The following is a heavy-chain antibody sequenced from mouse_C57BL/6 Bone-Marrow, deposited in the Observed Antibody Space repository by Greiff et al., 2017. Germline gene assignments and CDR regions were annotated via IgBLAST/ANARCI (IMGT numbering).Heavy chain of an antibody. D-gene: IGHD1-1*01. CDR2: ISSGGSYT. CDR1: GFTFSSYG. Sequence: EVQLVESGGDLVKPGGSLKLSCAASGFTFSSYGMSWVRQTPDKRLEWVATISSGGSYTYYPDSVKGRFPISRDNAKNTLYLQMSSLKSEDTAMYYCASYYYGPAYWGQGTLVTVSA. J-gene: IGHJ3*01. CDR3: ASYYYGPAY. V-gene: IGHV5-6*01.